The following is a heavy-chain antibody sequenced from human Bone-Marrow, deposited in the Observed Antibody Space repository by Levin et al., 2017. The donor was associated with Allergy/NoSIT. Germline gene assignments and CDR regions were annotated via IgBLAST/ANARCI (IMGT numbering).Heavy chain of an antibody. CDR3: TRGGLDLSWWYIDL. Sequence: PGGSLRLSCAASGFTFSAYSMNWVRQAPGKGLEWVSSISSTTGRGEIYYADSVKGRFTISRDSAKNSLYLQMNSLRAEDTAVYYCTRGGLDLSWWYIDLWGRGTLVSVSS. CDR1: GFTFSAYS. D-gene: IGHD1-7*01. CDR2: ISSTTGRGEI. J-gene: IGHJ2*01. V-gene: IGHV3-21*01.